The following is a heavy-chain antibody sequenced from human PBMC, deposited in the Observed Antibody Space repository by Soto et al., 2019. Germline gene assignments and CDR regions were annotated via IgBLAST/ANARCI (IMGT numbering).Heavy chain of an antibody. D-gene: IGHD1-26*01. J-gene: IGHJ5*02. Sequence: ASVKVSCKTSGYTFTYYVINWVRQAPGQGLEWMGFSAHTGNTNYAQKFRGRVAMTTDTSTSTAYMEVRRLRSDDTAVYYCARSGEHPLDSWGQGTPVTVSS. CDR3: ARSGEHPLDS. CDR2: SAHTGNT. V-gene: IGHV1-18*01. CDR1: GYTFTYYV.